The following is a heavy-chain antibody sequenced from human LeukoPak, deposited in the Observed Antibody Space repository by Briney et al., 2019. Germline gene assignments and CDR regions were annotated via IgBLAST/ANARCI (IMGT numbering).Heavy chain of an antibody. CDR2: IYDSGST. Sequence: PSETLSLTCTVSGGSISSYYWSWIRQPPGKGLEWIGYIYDSGSTNYNPSLKSRVTISVDTSKNQFSLKLSSVTAADTAVYYCARGLGTVTTNWFDPWGQGTLVTVSS. D-gene: IGHD4-17*01. CDR3: ARGLGTVTTNWFDP. V-gene: IGHV4-59*12. J-gene: IGHJ5*02. CDR1: GGSISSYY.